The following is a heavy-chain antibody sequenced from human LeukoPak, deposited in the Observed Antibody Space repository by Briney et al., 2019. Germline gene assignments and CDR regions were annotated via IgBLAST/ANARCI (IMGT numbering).Heavy chain of an antibody. D-gene: IGHD5-18*01. CDR3: AREKVKTAMVTSPRKYYYYMDV. CDR1: GGSISSYF. V-gene: IGHV4-59*01. Sequence: SETLSLTCTVSGGSISSYFWSWIRQPPGEGLECIGSIYYSARTYYNPSLKSRVTISVDTSKNQFSLKLSSVTAADTAVYYCAREKVKTAMVTSPRKYYYYMDVWGKGTTVTVSS. J-gene: IGHJ6*03. CDR2: IYYSART.